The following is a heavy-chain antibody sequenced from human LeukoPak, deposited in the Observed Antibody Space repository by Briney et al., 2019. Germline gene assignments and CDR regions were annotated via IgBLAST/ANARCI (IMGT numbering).Heavy chain of an antibody. CDR1: GDTFSAYH. CDR3: ARDPQIVYGDYHMDV. J-gene: IGHJ6*03. V-gene: IGHV1-2*02. D-gene: IGHD4-17*01. Sequence: ASVKVSCKASGDTFSAYHIDWVRQAPGLGLEWMGWINPNSGGTNYAQKFQGRVTMTRDTSISTAYMELRRLRSDDTAVYYCARDPQIVYGDYHMDVWGKGTTVTVSS. CDR2: INPNSGGT.